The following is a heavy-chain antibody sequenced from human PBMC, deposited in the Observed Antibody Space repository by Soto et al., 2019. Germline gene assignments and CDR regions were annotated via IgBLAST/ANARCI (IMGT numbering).Heavy chain of an antibody. J-gene: IGHJ6*02. CDR3: ARGSSIAGLYYGMDV. CDR2: NYYSGIT. Sequence: QVQLQESGPGLVKPSQTLSLTCTVSGGSISSGGYYWTWIRQHPGKGLEWIGYNYYSGITYYNPSLKSRVTISLDTSKNQSSRKLSSVTASDTAVYYCARGSSIAGLYYGMDVWGQGTTVTVPS. V-gene: IGHV4-31*03. D-gene: IGHD6-6*01. CDR1: GGSISSGGYY.